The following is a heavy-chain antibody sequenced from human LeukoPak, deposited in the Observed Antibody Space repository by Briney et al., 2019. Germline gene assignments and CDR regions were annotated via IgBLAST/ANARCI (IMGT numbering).Heavy chain of an antibody. Sequence: PGGSLRLSGAASGFTFSTYFMHWVRQAPGKGLEGVADIASDGSHTFYVESVKGRFTISRDNSKNTLYLQMNSVRAEDTAVYFCARDRQDTILHSGAFDIWGQGTMVTVSS. CDR2: IASDGSHT. CDR1: GFTFSTYF. V-gene: IGHV3-30-3*01. CDR3: ARDRQDTILHSGAFDI. D-gene: IGHD2-21*01. J-gene: IGHJ3*02.